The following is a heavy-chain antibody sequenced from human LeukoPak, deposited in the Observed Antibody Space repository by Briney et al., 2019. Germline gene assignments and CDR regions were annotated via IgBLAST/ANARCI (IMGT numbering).Heavy chain of an antibody. CDR2: RYPGDSDT. J-gene: IGHJ3*02. CDR1: GYSFTNYW. CDR3: ARHGIAGATRSSFDI. Sequence: GESLKISCTGSGYSFTNYWIGWVRQMPGKGLEWMGIRYPGDSDTRYSPSFQGQLTISVDRSINTAYLHWSSLKASDSAIYYCARHGIAGATRSSFDIWGQGTMVTVPS. D-gene: IGHD1-26*01. V-gene: IGHV5-51*01.